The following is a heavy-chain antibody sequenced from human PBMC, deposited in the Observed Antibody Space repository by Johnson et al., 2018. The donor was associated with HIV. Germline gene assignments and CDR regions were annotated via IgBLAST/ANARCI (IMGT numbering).Heavy chain of an antibody. CDR1: GFTVSANY. D-gene: IGHD6-13*01. J-gene: IGHJ3*02. CDR3: ARGIAAAAMTLHAFDI. V-gene: IGHV3-66*01. Sequence: VQLVESGGDLVQPGGSLRLSCTASGFTVSANYMSWVRQAPGKGLEWVSVIYRGGSTYYADSVKGRFIISRDNSKNTLNLQMNSLRAEDTAGYYCARGIAAAAMTLHAFDIWGQGAVVTVPS. CDR2: IYRGGST.